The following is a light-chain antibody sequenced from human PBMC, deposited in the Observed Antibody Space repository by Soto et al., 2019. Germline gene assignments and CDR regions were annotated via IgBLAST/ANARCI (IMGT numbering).Light chain of an antibody. CDR1: QSISSW. V-gene: IGKV1-5*03. J-gene: IGKJ1*01. Sequence: DIQMTQSPSTLSASVGDRVTITCRSRQSISSWLAWYQQKPGQAPKLLIYKASSLESGVPSRFSGSGSGTEFTLTISSLQPDDFATYYCQQYNSYSGTFGQGTKVEIK. CDR2: KAS. CDR3: QQYNSYSGT.